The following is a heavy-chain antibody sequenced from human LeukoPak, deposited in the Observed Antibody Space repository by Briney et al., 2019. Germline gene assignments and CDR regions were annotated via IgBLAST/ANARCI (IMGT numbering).Heavy chain of an antibody. CDR2: ISYDGSNK. J-gene: IGHJ4*02. Sequence: GRSLRLSCAASGFTFSSYAMHWVRQAPGKGLEWVAVISYDGSNKYYADSVKGRFTISRDNSKNTLYLQMNSLRAEDTAVYYCASPRGSSEKANYFDYWGQGTLVTVSS. V-gene: IGHV3-30-3*01. CDR1: GFTFSSYA. D-gene: IGHD6-6*01. CDR3: ASPRGSSEKANYFDY.